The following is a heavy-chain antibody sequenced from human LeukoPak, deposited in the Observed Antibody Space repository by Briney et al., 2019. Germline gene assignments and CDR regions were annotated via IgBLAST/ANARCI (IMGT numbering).Heavy chain of an antibody. J-gene: IGHJ3*02. D-gene: IGHD2-15*01. CDR3: ARGKGLSDAFDI. CDR2: IYYSGST. Sequence: SETLSLTCTVSGGSISSYYWSWVRQPPGKGLEWIGYIYYSGSTNYNPSLKSRVTILVDTSKDQLSLKLSSVTAADTAIYYCARGKGLSDAFDIWGQGTMVTVSS. V-gene: IGHV4-59*08. CDR1: GGSISSYY.